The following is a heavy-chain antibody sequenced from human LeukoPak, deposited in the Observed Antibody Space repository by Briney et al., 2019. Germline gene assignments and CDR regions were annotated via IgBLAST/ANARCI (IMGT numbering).Heavy chain of an antibody. Sequence: GGSLRLSCAGSGFTFSSYSMNWVRQAPGKGLEWVSSITSSNNYIYYADSMKGRFTISRDNAKNSLYLQMNSLRAEDTAVYYCARDREMGAAATGLFDYWGQGTLVTVSS. V-gene: IGHV3-21*01. CDR1: GFTFSSYS. D-gene: IGHD6-13*01. CDR3: ARDREMGAAATGLFDY. CDR2: ITSSNNYI. J-gene: IGHJ4*02.